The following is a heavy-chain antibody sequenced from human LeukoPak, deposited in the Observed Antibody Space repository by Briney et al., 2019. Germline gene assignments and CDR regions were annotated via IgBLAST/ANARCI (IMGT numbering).Heavy chain of an antibody. D-gene: IGHD6-19*01. CDR2: ITTSSTYI. J-gene: IGHJ4*02. V-gene: IGHV3-21*01. CDR1: GFTFSSYS. CDR3: ARGKYSSGWFDY. Sequence: PGGSLRLSCAASGFTFSSYSMSWVRQAPGKGLEWVSSITTSSTYISYADSVKGRFTISRDNAKNSLYLQMNSLRAEDTAVYFCARGKYSSGWFDYWGQGTLVTVSS.